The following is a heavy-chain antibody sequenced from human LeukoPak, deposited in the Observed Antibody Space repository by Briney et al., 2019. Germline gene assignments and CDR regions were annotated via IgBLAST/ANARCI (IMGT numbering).Heavy chain of an antibody. D-gene: IGHD3-10*01. J-gene: IGHJ4*02. Sequence: ASVKVSCKASGYTFINYGISWVRQAPGQGLEWMGWISAYNGNTNYAQKVQGRVTMTTDTSTSTAYMELRSLTSDDTAVYYCARELYASGLGDYWGQGTLVTVSS. CDR1: GYTFINYG. CDR2: ISAYNGNT. CDR3: ARELYASGLGDY. V-gene: IGHV1-18*01.